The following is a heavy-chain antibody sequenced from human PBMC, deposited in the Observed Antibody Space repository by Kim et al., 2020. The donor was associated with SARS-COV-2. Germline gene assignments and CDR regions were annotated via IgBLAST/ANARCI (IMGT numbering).Heavy chain of an antibody. CDR3: AHRGRWNYGYFDY. D-gene: IGHD1-7*01. Sequence: RSSPALKSRLTTTKDTSKSQVVLTMTNMDPVDTATYYCAHRGRWNYGYFDYWGQGTLVTVSS. J-gene: IGHJ4*02. V-gene: IGHV2-5*01.